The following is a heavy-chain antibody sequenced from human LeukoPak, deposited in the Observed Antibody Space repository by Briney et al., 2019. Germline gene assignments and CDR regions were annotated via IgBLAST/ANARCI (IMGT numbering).Heavy chain of an antibody. J-gene: IGHJ4*02. D-gene: IGHD5-24*01. V-gene: IGHV3-48*03. CDR3: ARARGTGPYFDY. CDR1: GFTFSSYE. CDR2: ISSSGSTI. Sequence: GGSLRLSCAASGFTFSSYEMNWVRQAPGNGLEWVSYISSSGSTIYYADSVKGRFTISRDNAKNSLYLQMNSLRAEDTAVYYCARARGTGPYFDYWGQGTLVTVSS.